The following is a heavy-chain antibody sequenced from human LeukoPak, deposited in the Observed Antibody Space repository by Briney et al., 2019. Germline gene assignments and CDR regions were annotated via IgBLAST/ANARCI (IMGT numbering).Heavy chain of an antibody. CDR1: GFTFSSYS. D-gene: IGHD4-17*01. Sequence: GGSLRLSCAASGFTFSSYSMNWVRQAPGKGLEWVSSISSSSSYIYYADSVKGRFTISRDNAKNSLYLQMNSLRAEDTAVYYCARVQPTGGHLFDLWGRGTLVTVSS. CDR2: ISSSSSYI. J-gene: IGHJ2*01. CDR3: ARVQPTGGHLFDL. V-gene: IGHV3-21*01.